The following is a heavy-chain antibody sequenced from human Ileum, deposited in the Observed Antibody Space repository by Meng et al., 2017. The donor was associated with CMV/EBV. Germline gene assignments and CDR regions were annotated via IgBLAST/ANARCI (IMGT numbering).Heavy chain of an antibody. V-gene: IGHV3-30*04. Sequence: ASGFTFNNYAIHWVRQAPGKGLEWVAVKSPDGGTDYYAASVKGRFTVSRDNSKNTVYLQMNSLWVEDTAVYYCARDRRDGWYLPHDFWGQGTLVTVSS. CDR1: GFTFNNYA. CDR3: ARDRRDGWYLPHDF. CDR2: KSPDGGTD. D-gene: IGHD6-19*01. J-gene: IGHJ4*02.